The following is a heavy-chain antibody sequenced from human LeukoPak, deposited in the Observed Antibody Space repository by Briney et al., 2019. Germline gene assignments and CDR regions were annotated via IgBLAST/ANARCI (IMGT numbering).Heavy chain of an antibody. Sequence: ASVKVSCKASGYTFTGYYMHWVRQAPGQGLEWMGWINPNSGGTNYAQKFQGRVTMTRDTSIGTAYMELSRLRSDDTAVYYCARSMITFGGVIVVYFDYWGQGTLVTVSS. CDR1: GYTFTGYY. CDR2: INPNSGGT. CDR3: ARSMITFGGVIVVYFDY. V-gene: IGHV1-2*02. J-gene: IGHJ4*02. D-gene: IGHD3-16*02.